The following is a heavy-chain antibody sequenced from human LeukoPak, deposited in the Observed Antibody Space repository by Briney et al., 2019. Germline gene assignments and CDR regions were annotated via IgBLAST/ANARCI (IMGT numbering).Heavy chain of an antibody. Sequence: SETLSLTCAVSGDSISSGGYSWSWIRQPPGKGLEWIGYIYHSGSTYYNPSLKSRVTISVDRSKNQFSLKLSSVTAADTAVYYCARVWLNAFDIWGQGTMVTVSS. J-gene: IGHJ3*02. CDR2: IYHSGST. D-gene: IGHD3-9*01. CDR3: ARVWLNAFDI. CDR1: GDSISSGGYS. V-gene: IGHV4-30-2*01.